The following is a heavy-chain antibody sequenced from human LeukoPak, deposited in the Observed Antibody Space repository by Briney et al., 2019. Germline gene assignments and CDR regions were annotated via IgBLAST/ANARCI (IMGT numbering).Heavy chain of an antibody. CDR2: INHSGST. V-gene: IGHV4-34*01. CDR1: GGSFSGYY. J-gene: IGHJ6*02. Sequence: SETLSLTCAVYGGSFSGYYWSWIRQPPGKGLEWIGEINHSGSTNYNPSLKSRVTISVDTSKNQFSLKLSSVTAADTAVYYCARDSGYSYALVYYYYGMDVWGQGTTVTVSS. D-gene: IGHD5-18*01. CDR3: ARDSGYSYALVYYYYGMDV.